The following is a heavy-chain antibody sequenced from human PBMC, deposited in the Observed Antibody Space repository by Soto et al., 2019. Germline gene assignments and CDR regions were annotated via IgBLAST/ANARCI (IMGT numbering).Heavy chain of an antibody. V-gene: IGHV3-30-3*01. Sequence: GESLKISCAASGFTFSSYAMHWVRQAPGKGLEWVAVISYDGSNKYYADSVKGRFTISRDNSKNTVYLQMNSLRAEDTAVYYCARLTPRITMVRGVIGPFDYWGQGTLVTVSS. J-gene: IGHJ4*02. CDR3: ARLTPRITMVRGVIGPFDY. D-gene: IGHD3-10*01. CDR2: ISYDGSNK. CDR1: GFTFSSYA.